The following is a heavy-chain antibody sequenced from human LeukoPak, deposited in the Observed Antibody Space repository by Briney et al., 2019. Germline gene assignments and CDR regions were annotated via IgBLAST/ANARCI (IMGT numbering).Heavy chain of an antibody. V-gene: IGHV4-34*01. D-gene: IGHD4-17*01. Sequence: SETLSLTCAVYGGSFSGYYWSWIRQPPGKGLEWIGEINHSGSTNYNPSLKSRVTISVDTSKNQFSLKVNSVTAADTGVYYCASKSTDHGELRFDYWGQGTLVTVSS. J-gene: IGHJ4*02. CDR1: GGSFSGYY. CDR2: INHSGST. CDR3: ASKSTDHGELRFDY.